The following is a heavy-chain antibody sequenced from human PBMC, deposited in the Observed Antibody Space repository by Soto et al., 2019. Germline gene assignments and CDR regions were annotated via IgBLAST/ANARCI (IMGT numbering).Heavy chain of an antibody. Sequence: QVQLVQSGAEVKKPGASVKVSCKASGYTFIDYYMHWVRQAPGQGLEWMGWIDPKSGDTKYAEKFQGSVTLSRDTSVSTAFLELGSLRLDDTAVYYCARVTGWMYGRDGFSVWGQGTMVNVSP. CDR3: ARVTGWMYGRDGFSV. CDR2: IDPKSGDT. D-gene: IGHD2-8*01. J-gene: IGHJ3*01. CDR1: GYTFIDYY. V-gene: IGHV1-2*04.